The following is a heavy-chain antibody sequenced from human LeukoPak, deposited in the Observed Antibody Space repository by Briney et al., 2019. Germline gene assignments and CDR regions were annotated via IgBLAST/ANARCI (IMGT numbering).Heavy chain of an antibody. CDR3: ARGRVSSSTWYSTYYYYFYMDV. D-gene: IGHD4-11*01. V-gene: IGHV4-61*02. Sequence: PSETLSLTCTVSGGSISSGSYYWSWIRQPAGKGLEWIGRIYTSGSTNYNPSLKSRVTISVDTSKNQFSLKLSSVTAADTAVYFCARGRVSSSTWYSTYYYYFYMDVWGKGTTVTVSS. CDR2: IYTSGST. J-gene: IGHJ6*03. CDR1: GGSISSGSYY.